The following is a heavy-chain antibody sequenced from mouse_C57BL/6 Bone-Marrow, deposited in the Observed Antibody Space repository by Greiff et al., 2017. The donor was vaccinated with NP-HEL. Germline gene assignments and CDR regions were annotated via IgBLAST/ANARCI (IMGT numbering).Heavy chain of an antibody. CDR3: AKDYGSSYCYYAMDY. J-gene: IGHJ4*01. Sequence: QVQLQQPGAELVKPGASVKLSCKASGYTFTSYWMHWVKQRPGRGLEWIGRIDPNSGGTKYNEKFKSKATLTVAKPSRTAYMQLSSLTSEDSAVYYCAKDYGSSYCYYAMDYWGQGTSVTVSS. D-gene: IGHD1-1*01. CDR2: IDPNSGGT. CDR1: GYTFTSYW. V-gene: IGHV1-72*01.